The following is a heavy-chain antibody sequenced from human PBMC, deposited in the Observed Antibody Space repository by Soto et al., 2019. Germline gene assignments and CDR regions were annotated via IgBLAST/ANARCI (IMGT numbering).Heavy chain of an antibody. J-gene: IGHJ6*02. Sequence: SVKVSCKASGGTFSSYAISWVRQAPGQGLEWMGGIIPIFGTANYAQKFQGRVTITADESTRTAYMELSSLRSEDTAVYYCARERPGGCSGGSCYSYYYYGMDVWGQGTTVTVSS. CDR2: IIPIFGTA. V-gene: IGHV1-69*13. CDR1: GGTFSSYA. D-gene: IGHD2-15*01. CDR3: ARERPGGCSGGSCYSYYYYGMDV.